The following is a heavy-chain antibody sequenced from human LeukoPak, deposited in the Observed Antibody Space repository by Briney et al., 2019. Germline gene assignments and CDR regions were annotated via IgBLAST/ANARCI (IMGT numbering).Heavy chain of an antibody. J-gene: IGHJ4*02. CDR1: GDSISRYY. D-gene: IGHD2-15*01. Sequence: PSETLSLTCSVSGDSISRYYWSWIRQPPGRGLEYIGYIHYTGDTNYNPSLKSRVTISVDTSKKQFSLKLSSVTAADTAVYYCARGRHSTNIKVVAAVKHFDYWGQGTLVTVSS. CDR3: ARGRHSTNIKVVAAVKHFDY. CDR2: IHYTGDT. V-gene: IGHV4-59*12.